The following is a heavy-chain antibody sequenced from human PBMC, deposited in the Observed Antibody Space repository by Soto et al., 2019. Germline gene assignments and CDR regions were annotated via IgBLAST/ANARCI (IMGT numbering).Heavy chain of an antibody. CDR1: LYSVTRYV. Sequence: GAGVQVSRTASLYSVTRYVIHGVRPAAGQGREGMGWMNPNSGNTGDAHKLQGIVTTTRNTSISTAYMELSSLRSEDTAVYYCARVMSFGVPGDQLPTNYYYYMDVWAKGTTVPVSS. V-gene: IGHV1-8*01. J-gene: IGHJ6*03. D-gene: IGHD2-2*01. CDR3: ARVMSFGVPGDQLPTNYYYYMDV. CDR2: MNPNSGNT.